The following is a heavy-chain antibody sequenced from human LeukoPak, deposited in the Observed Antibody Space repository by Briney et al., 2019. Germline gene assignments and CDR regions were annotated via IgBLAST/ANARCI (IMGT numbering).Heavy chain of an antibody. CDR1: GGSIISNHF. Sequence: PSETLSLTCTVSGGSIISNHFWGWIRQPPGKGLEWIGSIYYSGITYYNTSLKSRVTMAVDTSKNQISLHLSSVTAADTAVYYCARRTVDTSLVTWFDPWGQGTLVVVPS. CDR3: ARRTVDTSLVTWFDP. D-gene: IGHD5-18*01. J-gene: IGHJ5*02. CDR2: IYYSGIT. V-gene: IGHV4-39*01.